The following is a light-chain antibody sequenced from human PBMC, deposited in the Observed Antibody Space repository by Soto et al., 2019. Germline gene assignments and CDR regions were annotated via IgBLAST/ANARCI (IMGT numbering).Light chain of an antibody. J-gene: IGLJ2*01. V-gene: IGLV2-14*01. Sequence: QSALTQPASVSGSPGQSITISCTGTSNDIGANNYVSWYQHHPGKAPKILIYEAANRPSGVAHPFSGSEASNTASLTISGHQDEDEDDYFCTSYTSTTALVFGGGTKLTVL. CDR1: SNDIGANNY. CDR2: EAA. CDR3: TSYTSTTALV.